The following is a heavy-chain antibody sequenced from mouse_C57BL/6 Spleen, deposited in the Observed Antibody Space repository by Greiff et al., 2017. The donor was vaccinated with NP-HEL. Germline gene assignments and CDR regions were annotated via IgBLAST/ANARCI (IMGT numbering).Heavy chain of an antibody. V-gene: IGHV1-39*01. CDR3: ARSLTTVVAPYAMDY. D-gene: IGHD1-1*01. CDR2: INPNYGTT. Sequence: EVKLQESGPELVKPGASVKISCKASGYSFTDYNMNWVKQSNGKSLEWIGVINPNYGTTSYNQKFKGKATLTVDQSSSTAYMQLNSLTSEDSAVYYCARSLTTVVAPYAMDYWGQGTSVTVSS. J-gene: IGHJ4*01. CDR1: GYSFTDYN.